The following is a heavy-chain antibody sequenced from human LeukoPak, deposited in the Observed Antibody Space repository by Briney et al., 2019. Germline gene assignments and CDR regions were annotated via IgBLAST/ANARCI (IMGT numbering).Heavy chain of an antibody. J-gene: IGHJ6*03. CDR1: GFYFANYA. Sequence: GGSLRLSCAASGFYFANYAMSWVRQAPGKGLEWVSATVGGASPNTYHADSVKGRFTISRDNSKNTLYLQMNSLRAEDTAVYYCAREGLLWFGESTIPLNYYYYYMDVWGKGTTVTVSS. CDR3: AREGLLWFGESTIPLNYYYYYMDV. D-gene: IGHD3-10*01. V-gene: IGHV3-23*01. CDR2: TVGGASPNT.